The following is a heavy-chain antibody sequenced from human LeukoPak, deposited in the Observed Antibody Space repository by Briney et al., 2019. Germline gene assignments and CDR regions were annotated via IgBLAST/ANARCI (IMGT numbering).Heavy chain of an antibody. CDR1: GFTFSSYS. CDR2: ISSSSSYI. CDR3: ARDSYDFWSGYLSSGFDY. Sequence: GGSLRLSCAASGFTFSSYSMTWVRQAPGKGLEWVSSISSSSSYIYYADSVKGRFTISRDNAKNSLYLQMNSLRAEDMAVYYCARDSYDFWSGYLSSGFDYWGQGTLVTVSS. V-gene: IGHV3-21*01. D-gene: IGHD3-3*01. J-gene: IGHJ4*02.